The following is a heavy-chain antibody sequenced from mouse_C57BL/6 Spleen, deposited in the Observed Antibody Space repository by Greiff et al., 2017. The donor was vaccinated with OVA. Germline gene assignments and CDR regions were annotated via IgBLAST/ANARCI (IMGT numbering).Heavy chain of an antibody. J-gene: IGHJ3*01. CDR3: ARRWELGRFAY. V-gene: IGHV1-50*01. CDR1: GNTFTSYW. D-gene: IGHD4-1*01. Sequence: QSCKASGNTFTSYWMQWEKQRPGQGLEWIGEIDPSDSEYNYNHKFKGKATVTIDTTSSTAYMQISSRTSEDSAVYYCARRWELGRFAYWGQGTLVTVSA. CDR2: IDPSDSEY.